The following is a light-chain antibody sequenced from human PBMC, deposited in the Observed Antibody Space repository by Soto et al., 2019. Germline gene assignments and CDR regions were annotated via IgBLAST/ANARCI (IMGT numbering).Light chain of an antibody. CDR1: QSISSW. J-gene: IGKJ1*01. CDR2: KAS. V-gene: IGKV1-5*03. Sequence: DIKMTQSPSILSASVGDRVTITCRASQSISSWLAWYQQKPGKAPNLLIHKASHLESGVPSRFSGSGSGTEFTLTISSLQPGDYATYYCQHYNSYSEAFGQGTKVDIK. CDR3: QHYNSYSEA.